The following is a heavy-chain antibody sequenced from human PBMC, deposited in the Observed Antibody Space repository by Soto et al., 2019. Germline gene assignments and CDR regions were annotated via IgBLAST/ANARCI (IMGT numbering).Heavy chain of an antibody. Sequence: SETLSLTCTVSGGSISSGGYYWSWIRQHPGKGLEWIGYIYYSGSTYYNPSLKSRVTISVDTSKNQFSLKLSSVTAADTAVYYCSRAVATTYYYDMDVWRQGTTVTVSS. CDR2: IYYSGST. CDR3: SRAVATTYYYDMDV. V-gene: IGHV4-31*03. CDR1: GGSISSGGYY. J-gene: IGHJ6*02. D-gene: IGHD1-26*01.